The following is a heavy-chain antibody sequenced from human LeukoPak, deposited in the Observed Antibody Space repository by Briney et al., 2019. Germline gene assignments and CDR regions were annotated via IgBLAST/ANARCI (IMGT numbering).Heavy chain of an antibody. J-gene: IGHJ4*02. V-gene: IGHV3-11*04. D-gene: IGHD3-3*01. Sequence: PGGSLRLSCAASGFTFSDYYMSWIRQAPGKGLEWVSYISSSGSTIYYADSVKGRFTISRDNAKDSLHLQMNSLRAEDTAVYYCARDHYYDFWSGYDYWGQGTLVTVSS. CDR2: ISSSGSTI. CDR3: ARDHYYDFWSGYDY. CDR1: GFTFSDYY.